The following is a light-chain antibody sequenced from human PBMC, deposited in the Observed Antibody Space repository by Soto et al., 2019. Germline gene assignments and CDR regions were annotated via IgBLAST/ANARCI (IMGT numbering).Light chain of an antibody. J-gene: IGKJ1*01. V-gene: IGKV1-9*01. CDR2: AAS. CDR3: QQLNTYPWT. Sequence: IQLTQSPSSLSASVGDRVTITCRASQGISRYLAWYQQKPGKAPMLLIYAASTLLSGVPSRFSGSGSGADFTLTISSLQPEDFATYYCQQLNTYPWTFGQGTKVEIK. CDR1: QGISRY.